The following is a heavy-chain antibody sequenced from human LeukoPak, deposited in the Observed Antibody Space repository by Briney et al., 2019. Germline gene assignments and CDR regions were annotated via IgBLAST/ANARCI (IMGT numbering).Heavy chain of an antibody. CDR3: ATSDSYQSGSYSY. V-gene: IGHV3-48*03. Sequence: GGSLRHSCVASGFTYRSYELNWVRQARGKGRAGVSYISSSSSNIYYADSVKGRFTISRDNAKNSLYLQMNSLRAEDTAVYYCATSDSYQSGSYSYWGQGTLVTVSS. D-gene: IGHD1-26*01. J-gene: IGHJ4*02. CDR2: ISSSSSNI. CDR1: GFTYRSYE.